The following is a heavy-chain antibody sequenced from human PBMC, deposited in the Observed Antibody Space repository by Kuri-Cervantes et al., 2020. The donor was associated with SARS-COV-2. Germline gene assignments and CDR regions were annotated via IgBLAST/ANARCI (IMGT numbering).Heavy chain of an antibody. CDR1: GFTFSSYS. V-gene: IGHV3-30*03. Sequence: GESLKISCAASGFTFSSYSMNWVRQAPGKGLEWVAVISYDGTNKDYTASGKGRFTISRDNAKNSLYLQMNSLRAEDTAVYYCARVHSYGPQDYYYYGMDVWGQGTTVTVSS. CDR2: ISYDGTNK. D-gene: IGHD5-18*01. J-gene: IGHJ6*02. CDR3: ARVHSYGPQDYYYYGMDV.